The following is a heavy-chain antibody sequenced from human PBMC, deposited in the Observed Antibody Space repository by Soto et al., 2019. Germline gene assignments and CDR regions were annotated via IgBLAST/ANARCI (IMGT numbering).Heavy chain of an antibody. CDR1: GGTFSSYA. CDR3: ASIVVVPAAIEGPKRYGMDV. V-gene: IGHV1-69*13. CDR2: IIPIFGTA. J-gene: IGHJ6*02. Sequence: SVKVSCKASGGTFSSYAISWVRQAPGQGLEWMGGIIPIFGTANYAQKFQGRVTITADESTSTAYMELSSLRSEDTAVYYCASIVVVPAAIEGPKRYGMDVWGQGTTVTVS. D-gene: IGHD2-2*02.